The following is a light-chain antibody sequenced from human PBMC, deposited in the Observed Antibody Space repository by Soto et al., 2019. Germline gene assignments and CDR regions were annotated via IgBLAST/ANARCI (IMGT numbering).Light chain of an antibody. V-gene: IGKV3-20*01. CDR3: QHYGSSIFT. Sequence: MVLTQSPGTLSLSPGESATLLCRASQSVSGNYIGWYQQKPGQVPRLLISGTSNRATDIPVRFSGSGSGTEFTLTISRLEPEEFAVYYCQHYGSSIFTFGPGTKVDV. J-gene: IGKJ3*01. CDR1: QSVSGNY. CDR2: GTS.